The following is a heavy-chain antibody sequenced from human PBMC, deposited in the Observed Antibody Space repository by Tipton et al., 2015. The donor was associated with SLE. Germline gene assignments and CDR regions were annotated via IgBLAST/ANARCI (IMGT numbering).Heavy chain of an antibody. CDR3: ARDPSAIPYSSNWFRYSYYLDV. CDR2: ISYDGSVE. V-gene: IGHV3-30*04. CDR1: GFTFSDYS. D-gene: IGHD2-21*01. J-gene: IGHJ6*03. Sequence: QVQLVQSGGGVVQPGRSLRLSCAGSGFTFSDYSIHWVRQAPGKGLDWVAVISYDGSVEYYADSVKGRFTVSRDNSKDTLYLHLNNLRAEDAAFYYCARDPSAIPYSSNWFRYSYYLDVWGKGTTVTVSS.